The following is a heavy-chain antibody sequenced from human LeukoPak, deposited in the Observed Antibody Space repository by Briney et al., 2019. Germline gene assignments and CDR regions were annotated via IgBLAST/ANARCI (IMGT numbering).Heavy chain of an antibody. J-gene: IGHJ4*02. Sequence: SETLSLTCAVYGGSFSGYYWSWIRQPPGKGLDWIGEINHSGSTNYNPSLKSRATISVDTSKNQFSLKLSSVTAADTAVYYCARGRGIWGSYRHLFDYWGQGTLVTVSS. CDR2: INHSGST. CDR3: ARGRGIWGSYRHLFDY. V-gene: IGHV4-34*01. CDR1: GGSFSGYY. D-gene: IGHD3-16*02.